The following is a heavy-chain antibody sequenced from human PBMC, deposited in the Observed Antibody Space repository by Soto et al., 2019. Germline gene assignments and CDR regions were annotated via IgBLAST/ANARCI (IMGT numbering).Heavy chain of an antibody. Sequence: PSETLSLTCSVSGASIAGSSYWGWIRQPPGKGLEWIGSIYYSGSTYYNPSLKSRVTISVDTSKNQFSLKLSSVTAADTAVYYCARHGSPGFHPYFDYWGQGTLVTVSS. CDR1: GASIAGSSY. D-gene: IGHD3-10*01. J-gene: IGHJ4*02. CDR2: IYYSGST. CDR3: ARHGSPGFHPYFDY. V-gene: IGHV4-39*01.